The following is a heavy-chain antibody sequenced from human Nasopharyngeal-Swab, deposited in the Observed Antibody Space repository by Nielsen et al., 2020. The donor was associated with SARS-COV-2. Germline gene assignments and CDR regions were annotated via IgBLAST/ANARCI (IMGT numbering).Heavy chain of an antibody. CDR1: GYTLTELS. CDR3: ATSPVLPVAVAAINWFDP. CDR2: FDPEDGET. V-gene: IGHV1-24*01. Sequence: ASVKVSCKVSGYTLTELSMHWVRQAPGKGLEWMGGFDPEDGETIYAQKFQGRVTMTEDTSTDTAYMELSSLRSEDTAVYYCATSPVLPVAVAAINWFDPWGQGTLVTVSP. J-gene: IGHJ5*02. D-gene: IGHD6-19*01.